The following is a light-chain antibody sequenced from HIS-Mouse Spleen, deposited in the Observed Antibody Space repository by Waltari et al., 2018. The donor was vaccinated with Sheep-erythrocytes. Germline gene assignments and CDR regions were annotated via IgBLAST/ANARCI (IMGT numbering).Light chain of an antibody. CDR2: EGS. CDR3: CSYAGSSTPWV. Sequence: QSALTQPASVSGSPGQSITISCTGTSSDVGSYNLVSWYQQHPGKAPKLMILEGSKPPSGVSNRFSGSKSGNTASLTISGLQAEDEADYYCCSYAGSSTPWVFGGGTKLTVL. J-gene: IGLJ3*02. CDR1: SSDVGSYNL. V-gene: IGLV2-23*01.